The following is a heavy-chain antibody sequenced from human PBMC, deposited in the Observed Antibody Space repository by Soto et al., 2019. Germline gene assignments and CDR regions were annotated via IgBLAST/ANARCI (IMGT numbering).Heavy chain of an antibody. J-gene: IGHJ3*02. CDR3: ARLTKGVVPGELHHDAFDI. D-gene: IGHD3-10*01. CDR2: IYYSGST. CDR1: GGSISSSSYY. Sequence: QLQLQESGPGLVKPSETLSLTCTVSGGSISSSSYYWGWIRQPPGKGLEWIGSIYYSGSTYYNPSLKSRVTISVDTSKNKFSLRLSSVTAADTAVYYCARLTKGVVPGELHHDAFDIWGQGTMVTVSS. V-gene: IGHV4-39*01.